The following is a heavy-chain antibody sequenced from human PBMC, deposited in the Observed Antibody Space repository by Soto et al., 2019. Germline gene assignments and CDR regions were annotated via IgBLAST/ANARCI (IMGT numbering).Heavy chain of an antibody. Sequence: EVQLLESGGGLVQPGGSLRLSCAASGFTFSHYAMSWVRQAPGKGLQWVSTILGSGARTQYADSVKGRFGISRDNSNNMLFLEMNSLKDEDTAVYYCTREASSWGFAFDLWGQGTRVAVSS. CDR3: TREASSWGFAFDL. V-gene: IGHV3-23*01. J-gene: IGHJ3*01. CDR1: GFTFSHYA. CDR2: ILGSGART. D-gene: IGHD3-16*01.